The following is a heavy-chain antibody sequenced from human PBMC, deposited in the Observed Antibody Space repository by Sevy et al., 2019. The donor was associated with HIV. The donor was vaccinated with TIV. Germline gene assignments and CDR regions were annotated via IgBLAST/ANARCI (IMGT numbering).Heavy chain of an antibody. CDR2: ISSSGTII. CDR1: GLNVSDYF. V-gene: IGHV3-11*01. CDR3: ARDLASGSFFSLYFDY. D-gene: IGHD3-10*01. Sequence: GGSLRLSCAASGLNVSDYFMSWIRQAPGKRPEWVSYISSSGTIIYYADSVKGGFTIARDNAKNSLYLQMNRLRAEDTAIYYCARDLASGSFFSLYFDYWGQGTLVTVSS. J-gene: IGHJ4*02.